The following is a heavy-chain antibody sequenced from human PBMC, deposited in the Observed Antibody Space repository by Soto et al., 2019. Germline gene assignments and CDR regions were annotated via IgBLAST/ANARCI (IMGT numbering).Heavy chain of an antibody. V-gene: IGHV3-7*05. Sequence: PGGSLRLSCAASGFIYNNYWMSWMRQAPGKGLEWVVNINQDSSQRYFVDFVKGLFTISRDNAKNSLYLEMNSLRAEDTAVYYCARQVGHYWGQGILVTVSS. J-gene: IGHJ4*02. CDR1: GFIYNNYW. CDR3: ARQVGHY. CDR2: INQDSSQR.